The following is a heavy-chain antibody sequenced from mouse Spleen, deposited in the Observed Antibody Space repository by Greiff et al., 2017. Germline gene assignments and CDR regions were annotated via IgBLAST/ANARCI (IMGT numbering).Heavy chain of an antibody. CDR3: ARRTTVARYFDV. Sequence: EVKLMESGPELVKPGASVKIPCKASGYTFTDYNMDWVKQSHGKSLEWIGDINPNNGGTIYNQKFKGKATLTVDKSSSTAYMELRSLTSEDTAVYYCARRTTVARYFDVWGAGTTVTVSS. V-gene: IGHV1-18*01. CDR1: GYTFTDYN. CDR2: INPNNGGT. D-gene: IGHD1-1*01. J-gene: IGHJ1*01.